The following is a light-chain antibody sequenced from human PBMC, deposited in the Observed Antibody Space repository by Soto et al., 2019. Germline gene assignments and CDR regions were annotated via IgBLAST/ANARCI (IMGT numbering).Light chain of an antibody. CDR2: AAS. CDR3: QQSSSTPWT. J-gene: IGKJ1*01. Sequence: DILMTQSPSSLSASVGNRVTITCRASQRISSYLNWYQQNPGKAPKLLISAASSLQSGVPSRFSGGGSGTDFTLTISSLQPEDFATYYCQQSSSTPWTFGQGTTVDIK. CDR1: QRISSY. V-gene: IGKV1-39*01.